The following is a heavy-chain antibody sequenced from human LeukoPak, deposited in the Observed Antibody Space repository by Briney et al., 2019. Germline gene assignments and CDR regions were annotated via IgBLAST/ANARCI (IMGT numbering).Heavy chain of an antibody. CDR2: IYSGGST. J-gene: IGHJ6*03. CDR1: GFTFSSYG. V-gene: IGHV3-66*01. D-gene: IGHD5-18*01. Sequence: PGGSLRLSCAASGFTFSSYGMSWVRQAPGKGLEWVSVIYSGGSTYYADSVKGRFTISRDNSKNTLYLQMNSLRAEDTAVYYCARGGIWIPDYYMDVWGKGTTVTISS. CDR3: ARGGIWIPDYYMDV.